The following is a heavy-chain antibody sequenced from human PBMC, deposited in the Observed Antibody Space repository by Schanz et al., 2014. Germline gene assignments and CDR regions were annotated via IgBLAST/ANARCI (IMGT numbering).Heavy chain of an antibody. CDR1: GYTFTGYY. CDR2: INPNSGGT. CDR3: ARDRDQWDGNYLDY. Sequence: QVLLVQSGAEVKQPGASVKVSCKASGYTFTGYYMHWVRQAPGQGLEWMGRINPNSGGTNFAQNFQGRVTMTRDTSISTAYMELSSLRSDDSAVYYCARDRDQWDGNYLDYWGQGTLVTVSS. V-gene: IGHV1-2*06. J-gene: IGHJ4*02. D-gene: IGHD1-26*01.